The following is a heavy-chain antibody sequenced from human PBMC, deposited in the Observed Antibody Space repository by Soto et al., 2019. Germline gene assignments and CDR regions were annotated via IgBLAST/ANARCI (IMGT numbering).Heavy chain of an antibody. D-gene: IGHD6-19*01. V-gene: IGHV1-2*02. J-gene: IGHJ4*02. CDR1: GYSFTGYY. CDR3: ASLQTSGWYGVH. CDR2: IYPNSGDT. Sequence: SVKVYFKASGYSFTGYYIHWLRQAPGQGLEWMGWIYPNSGDTKSARKFQGRLTLTRDTSITTAYMELSSLRSDDTAIYYCASLQTSGWYGVHWGQGTLVTVS.